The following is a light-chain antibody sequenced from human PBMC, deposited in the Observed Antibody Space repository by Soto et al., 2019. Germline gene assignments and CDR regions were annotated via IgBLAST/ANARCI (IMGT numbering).Light chain of an antibody. CDR2: EVT. J-gene: IGLJ1*01. V-gene: IGLV2-14*01. CDR3: SSYTSSSTLV. CDR1: SSDFGGFNH. Sequence: QSALTQPASVSGSPGQSITISCTGTSSDFGGFNHVSWYQHHPGKAPKLIIYEVTYRPSGVSNRFSGSKSGYTASLTISGLQAEDEADYYCSSYTSSSTLVFGTGTKLTVL.